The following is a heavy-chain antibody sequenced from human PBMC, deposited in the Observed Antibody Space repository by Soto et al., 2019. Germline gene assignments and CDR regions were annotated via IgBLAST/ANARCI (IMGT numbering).Heavy chain of an antibody. CDR3: ARDEGSYCGGDCPIQY. J-gene: IGHJ4*02. Sequence: GGSLRLSCAASGFTFSSYAMRWVRQAPGKGLEWVAVISYDGSNKYYADSVKGRFTISRDNSKNTLYLQMNSLRAEGTAVYYCARDEGSYCGGDCPIQYWGQGTLVTVSS. V-gene: IGHV3-30-3*01. D-gene: IGHD2-21*02. CDR1: GFTFSSYA. CDR2: ISYDGSNK.